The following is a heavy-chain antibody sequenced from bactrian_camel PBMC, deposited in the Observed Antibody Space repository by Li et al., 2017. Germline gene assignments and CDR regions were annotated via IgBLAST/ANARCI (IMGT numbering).Heavy chain of an antibody. D-gene: IGHD5*01. V-gene: IGHV3-2*01. Sequence: HVQLVESGGGLVQPGGSLRLSCTTSGFTFSAYYMTWVRQAPGKEREVVAVSVTETSTTSYADSVKGRFTISYDNAKNTMSLQMNSLKPEDSGMYYCAPELLGLDKTGWSYWGQGTQVTVS. J-gene: IGHJ4*01. CDR3: APELLGLDKTGWSY. CDR1: GFTFSAYY. CDR2: SVTETSTT.